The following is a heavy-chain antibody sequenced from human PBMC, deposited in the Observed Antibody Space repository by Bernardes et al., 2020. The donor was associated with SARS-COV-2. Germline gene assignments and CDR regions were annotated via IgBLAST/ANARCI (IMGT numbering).Heavy chain of an antibody. D-gene: IGHD3-22*01. CDR2: INWNGGST. Sequence: GGSLRLSCAASGFTFDDYGMSWVRQAPGKGLEWVAGINWNGGSTGYADSVKGRFTISRDNAKNSLYLQMNSLRAEDTALYHCARGEYYYDSSGFCSYLYFYLWRRRTLVTLSS. V-gene: IGHV3-20*01. CDR3: ARGEYYYDSSGFCSYLYFYL. CDR1: GFTFDDYG. J-gene: IGHJ2*01.